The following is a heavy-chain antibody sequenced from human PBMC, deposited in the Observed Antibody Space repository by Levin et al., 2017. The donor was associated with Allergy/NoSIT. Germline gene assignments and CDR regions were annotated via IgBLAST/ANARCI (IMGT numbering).Heavy chain of an antibody. CDR1: GYTFTSYG. D-gene: IGHD2-15*01. CDR2: ISAYNGNT. V-gene: IGHV1-18*01. J-gene: IGHJ5*02. CDR3: ARDCSGGSCYGYP. Sequence: SGESLKISCKASGYTFTSYGISWVRQAPGQGLEWMGWISAYNGNTNYAQKLQGRLTMTADTSTSTAYMELRSLRSDDTAVYYCARDCSGGSCYGYPWGQGTLVTVSS.